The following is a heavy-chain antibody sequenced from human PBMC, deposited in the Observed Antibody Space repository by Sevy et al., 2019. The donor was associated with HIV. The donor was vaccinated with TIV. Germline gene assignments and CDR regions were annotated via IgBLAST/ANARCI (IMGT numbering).Heavy chain of an antibody. CDR3: ARDRWSGEDSSGYYDGY. J-gene: IGHJ4*02. CDR2: ISSSGSTI. D-gene: IGHD3-22*01. CDR1: GFTFSSYE. Sequence: GGSLRLSCAASGFTFSSYEMNWVRQAPGKGLEWVSYISSSGSTIYYADSVKGRFTISRDNAKNLPYLQMNSLRAEDTAVYYCARDRWSGEDSSGYYDGYWGQGTLVTVSS. V-gene: IGHV3-48*03.